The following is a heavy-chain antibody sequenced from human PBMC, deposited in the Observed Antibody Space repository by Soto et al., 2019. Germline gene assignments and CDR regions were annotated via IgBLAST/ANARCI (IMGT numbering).Heavy chain of an antibody. D-gene: IGHD6-13*01. CDR3: ARDTRIAAAGIDY. CDR1: GFTFSSYG. V-gene: IGHV3-33*01. Sequence: PGGSLRLSCAASGFTFSSYGMHWVRQAPGKGLEWVAVIWYDGSNKYYADSVKGRLTISRDNSKNTLYLQMNSLRAEDTAVYYCARDTRIAAAGIDYWGQGTLVTVSS. J-gene: IGHJ4*02. CDR2: IWYDGSNK.